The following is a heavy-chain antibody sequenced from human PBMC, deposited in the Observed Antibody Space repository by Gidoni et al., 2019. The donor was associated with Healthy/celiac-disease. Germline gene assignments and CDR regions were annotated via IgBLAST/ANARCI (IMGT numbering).Heavy chain of an antibody. Sequence: EVQLVESGGGLVKPGRSLRLSCTASGFTFGDYAMSWFRQAPGKGLEWVGFIRSKAYGGTTEYAASVKGRFTISRDDSKSIAYLQMNSLKTEDTAVYYCYLGGYSSGRFILSYFDYWGQGTLVTVSS. CDR1: GFTFGDYA. CDR2: IRSKAYGGTT. V-gene: IGHV3-49*05. CDR3: YLGGYSSGRFILSYFDY. J-gene: IGHJ4*02. D-gene: IGHD6-19*01.